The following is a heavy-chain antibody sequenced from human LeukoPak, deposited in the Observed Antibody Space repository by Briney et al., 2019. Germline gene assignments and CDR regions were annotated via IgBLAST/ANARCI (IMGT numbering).Heavy chain of an antibody. Sequence: PGGSLRLSCAASGFTVSSNYMRWVRQAPGKGLEWVSVIYSGGSTYYADSVKGRFTISRDNSKNTLYLQMNSLRAEDTAVYYCARDSGGYSSSYTLDYWGQGTLVTVSS. CDR1: GFTVSSNY. D-gene: IGHD6-13*01. CDR3: ARDSGGYSSSYTLDY. V-gene: IGHV3-53*01. CDR2: IYSGGST. J-gene: IGHJ4*02.